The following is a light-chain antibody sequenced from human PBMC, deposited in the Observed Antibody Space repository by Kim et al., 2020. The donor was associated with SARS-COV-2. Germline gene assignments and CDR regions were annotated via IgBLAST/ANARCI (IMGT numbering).Light chain of an antibody. CDR2: DNN. CDR1: SSNIGNNY. V-gene: IGLV1-51*01. Sequence: QSVLTQPPSVSAAPGQKVTISCSGSSSNIGNNYVSWYQQLPGTAPKLLIYDNNKRPSGIPDRFSGSKSGTSATLGITGLQTGDEADYYCGTWDSSLSAGRVLGGGTQLTVL. CDR3: GTWDSSLSAGRV. J-gene: IGLJ3*02.